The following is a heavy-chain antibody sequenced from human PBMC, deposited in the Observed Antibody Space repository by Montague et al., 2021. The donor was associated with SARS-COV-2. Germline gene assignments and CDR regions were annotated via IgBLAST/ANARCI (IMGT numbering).Heavy chain of an antibody. J-gene: IGHJ4*02. V-gene: IGHV4-34*01. CDR1: GGSFIGYY. Sequence: SETLSLTCTVPGGSFIGYYWGWIRQPPGKGLEWIGEINHNGSTQYNPSLKSRLTMSLDTSRTHISLQVTSVTAADTAVYFCARRLYSFGSGTYRDWGQGTLVTVSS. D-gene: IGHD3-10*01. CDR3: ARRLYSFGSGTYRD. CDR2: INHNGST.